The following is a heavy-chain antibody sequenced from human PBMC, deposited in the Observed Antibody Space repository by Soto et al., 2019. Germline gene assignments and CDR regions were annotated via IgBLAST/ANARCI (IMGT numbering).Heavy chain of an antibody. D-gene: IGHD3-16*01. CDR3: AFHYVWGTEVEYYFDY. CDR1: GGTFSSYA. J-gene: IGHJ4*02. CDR2: IIPIFGTA. V-gene: IGHV1-69*01. Sequence: QVQLVQSGAEVKKPGSSVKVSCKASGGTFSSYAISWVRQAPGQGFEWMGGIIPIFGTANYAQKFQGRVTITADESTSTAYMELSSLRSEDTAVYYCAFHYVWGTEVEYYFDYWGQGTLVTVSS.